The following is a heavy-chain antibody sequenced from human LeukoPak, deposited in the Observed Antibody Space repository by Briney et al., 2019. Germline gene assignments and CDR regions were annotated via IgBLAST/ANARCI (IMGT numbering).Heavy chain of an antibody. CDR1: GGSIRGYF. V-gene: IGHV4-4*07. Sequence: ETPVPTLRGSGGSIRGYFRGLIPEPPREGPEWIGRINTSGSTNYNPSLKSRVTMSVDTSKNQFSLGLSSVTAADTAVYYCVREAGSTRFLDYWGQGTLVTVSS. D-gene: IGHD2-2*01. J-gene: IGHJ4*02. CDR2: INTSGST. CDR3: VREAGSTRFLDY.